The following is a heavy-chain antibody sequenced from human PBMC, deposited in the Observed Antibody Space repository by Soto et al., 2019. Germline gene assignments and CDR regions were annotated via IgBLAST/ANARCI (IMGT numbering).Heavy chain of an antibody. CDR1: GVTFSTHE. V-gene: IGHV1-69*01. Sequence: QAQLVQSGVEERKTGSSVKVSCKASGVTFSTHEFSWVRQAPGQGLEWMGGITTIFGTTKYAHKFQDRVTITADERTATGYMELSSLRSNDTSVYYCAREQYRHRSGTVYVNGWDYWGQGTLVTVSS. CDR2: ITTIFGTT. D-gene: IGHD3-10*01. J-gene: IGHJ4*02. CDR3: AREQYRHRSGTVYVNGWDY.